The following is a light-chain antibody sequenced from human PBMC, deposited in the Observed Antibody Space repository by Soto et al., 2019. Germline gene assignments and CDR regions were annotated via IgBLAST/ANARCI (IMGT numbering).Light chain of an antibody. CDR1: NIGSKN. J-gene: IGLJ7*01. CDR2: DDS. CDR3: HVWDSNIDHGV. Sequence: SYELTQPPSVSVAPGQTAKITCGGNNIGSKNVHWYQQKPGQAPVLVVYDDSDRPSGIPERFSGSNSGNPATLTISRVEAGDEADFYCHVWDSNIDHGVFGGGTQLTVL. V-gene: IGLV3-21*02.